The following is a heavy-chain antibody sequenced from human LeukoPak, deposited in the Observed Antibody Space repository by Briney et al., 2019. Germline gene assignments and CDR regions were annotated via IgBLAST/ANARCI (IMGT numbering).Heavy chain of an antibody. J-gene: IGHJ6*04. CDR3: AVGYSHAFMDV. V-gene: IGHV4-59*01. CDR1: GGSTSSYY. Sequence: SSETLSLTCSVSGGSTSSYYWSWIRQPPGKGLEWIGYIYYSGSTKYNPSLKSRVTISADTSKNQFSLKVSSVTAADTAVYYCAVGYSHAFMDVWGKGTTVTVSS. CDR2: IYYSGST. D-gene: IGHD5-18*01.